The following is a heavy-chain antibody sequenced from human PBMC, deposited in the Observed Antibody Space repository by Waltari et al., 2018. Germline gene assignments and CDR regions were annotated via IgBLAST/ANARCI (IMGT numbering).Heavy chain of an antibody. CDR2: INHSGST. D-gene: IGHD3-10*01. Sequence: QVQLQQWGAGLLKPSETLSLTCAVYGGSFSGYYWSWIRQPPGKGLEWIGEINHSGSTNYNPSLKSRVTISVDTSKNQFSLKLSSVTAADTAVYYCARRYYGSGSYYTLYNWFDPWGQGTLVTVSS. CDR1: GGSFSGYY. V-gene: IGHV4-34*01. J-gene: IGHJ5*02. CDR3: ARRYYGSGSYYTLYNWFDP.